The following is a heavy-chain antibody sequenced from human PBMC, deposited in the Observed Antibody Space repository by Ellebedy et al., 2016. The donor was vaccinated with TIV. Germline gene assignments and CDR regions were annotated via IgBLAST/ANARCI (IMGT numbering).Heavy chain of an antibody. D-gene: IGHD2-15*01. CDR1: RFTFSIFG. V-gene: IGHV3-30*03. J-gene: IGHJ4*02. CDR3: ASPSYCSGDTCTSLFDY. Sequence: GESLKISXAASRFTFSIFGLHWVRQAPGKGLEWVAIISSDGTNKYYADSVRGRFTISRDNSKNTLYLQMDSLRAEDTAVYYCASPSYCSGDTCTSLFDYWGQGTLVTVSS. CDR2: ISSDGTNK.